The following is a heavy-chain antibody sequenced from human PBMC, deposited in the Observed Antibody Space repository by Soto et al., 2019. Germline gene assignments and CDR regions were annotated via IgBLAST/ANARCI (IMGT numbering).Heavy chain of an antibody. J-gene: IGHJ6*02. CDR2: IKQDGSEK. CDR3: ARDRLGLRFLEWLPDYYYGMDV. V-gene: IGHV3-7*01. CDR1: GFTFSSYR. D-gene: IGHD3-3*01. Sequence: GGSLRLSCAASGFTFSSYRMSWVRQAPGKGLEWVANIKQDGSEKYYVDSVKGRFTISRDNAKNSLYLQMNSLRAEDTAVYYCARDRLGLRFLEWLPDYYYGMDVWGQGTTVTVSS.